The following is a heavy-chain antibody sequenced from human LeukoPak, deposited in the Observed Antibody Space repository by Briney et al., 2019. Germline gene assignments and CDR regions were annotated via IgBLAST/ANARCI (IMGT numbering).Heavy chain of an antibody. V-gene: IGHV3-23*01. CDR2: ISDSGSGT. CDR1: GFTFSYYA. J-gene: IGHJ3*01. CDR3: ATVKGQGAFEV. Sequence: GGSLRLSCAGSGFTFSYYAMGWVRQAPGKGLEWVSAISDSGSGTYYADSVKGRFTISRDNSKKTPYVQMNSLRAEDTAIYYCATVKGQGAFEVWGPGTMVAVSS.